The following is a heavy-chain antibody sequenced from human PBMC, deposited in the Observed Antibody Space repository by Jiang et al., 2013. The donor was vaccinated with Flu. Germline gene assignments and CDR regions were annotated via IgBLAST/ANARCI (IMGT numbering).Heavy chain of an antibody. Sequence: GAEVKKPGESLRISCKGSGYSFTNYWISWVRQMPGKGLEWMGRIDPSDSRINYSPSFQGHVAISADKSISTAYLQWSSLKASDTAMFYCARGPKYDFWSGHNDAFDVWGQGTMVTVSS. CDR1: GYSFTNYW. D-gene: IGHD3-3*01. CDR2: IDPSDSRI. CDR3: ARGPKYDFWSGHNDAFDV. J-gene: IGHJ3*01. V-gene: IGHV5-10-1*01.